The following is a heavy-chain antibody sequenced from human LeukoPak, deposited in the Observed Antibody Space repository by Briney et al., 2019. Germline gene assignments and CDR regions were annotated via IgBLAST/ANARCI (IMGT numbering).Heavy chain of an antibody. V-gene: IGHV4-59*01. CDR2: IYYSGST. D-gene: IGHD6-19*01. CDR3: ARGSDWFYY. CDR1: GGSISSYY. J-gene: IGHJ5*01. Sequence: SGTLSLTCTVSGGSISSYYWSWIRQPPGKGLEWIGYIYYSGSTNYNPSLKSRVTISVDTSKNQFSLKLSSVTAADTAVYYCARGSDWFYYWGQGTLVTVSS.